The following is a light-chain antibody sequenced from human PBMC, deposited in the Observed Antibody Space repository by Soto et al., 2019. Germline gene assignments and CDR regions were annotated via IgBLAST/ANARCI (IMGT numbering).Light chain of an antibody. J-gene: IGLJ1*01. V-gene: IGLV2-8*01. CDR3: ASYAGSNNSV. CDR2: DVS. Sequence: QSVLNQPPSASGSPGQSVTISCTGTSSDVGGYNHVSWYQQNPGKAPKLMIYDVSKRPSGVPDRFSGSKSGNTASLTISGLQAEDEADYYCASYAGSNNSVFGTGTKVTAL. CDR1: SSDVGGYNH.